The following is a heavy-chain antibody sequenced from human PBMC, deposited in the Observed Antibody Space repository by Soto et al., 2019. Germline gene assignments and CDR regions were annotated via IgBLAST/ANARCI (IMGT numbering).Heavy chain of an antibody. CDR2: IDPIGGTT. V-gene: IGHV3-23*01. CDR3: ASYMVRGVIIPLDY. CDR1: RFTFNNYV. J-gene: IGHJ4*02. Sequence: GGSLRLSCAASRFTFNNYVMTWVRQAPGKGLEWVSTIDPIGGTTNYADSVRGRFTISRDNSKNTLYLQMNSLRAEDTAVYYCASYMVRGVIIPLDYWGQGTLVTVSS. D-gene: IGHD3-10*01.